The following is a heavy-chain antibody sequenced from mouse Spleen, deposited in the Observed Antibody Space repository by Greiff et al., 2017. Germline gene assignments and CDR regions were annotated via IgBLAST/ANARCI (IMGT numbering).Heavy chain of an antibody. CDR3: ARLAARATIFDY. Sequence: EVKLVESGPELVKPGASVKISCKASGYSFTDYNMNWVKQSNGKSLEWIGVINPNYGTTSYNQKFKGKATLTVDQSSSTAYMQLNSLTSEDSAVYYCARLAARATIFDYWGQGTTLTVSS. D-gene: IGHD3-1*01. V-gene: IGHV1-39*01. J-gene: IGHJ2*01. CDR2: INPNYGTT. CDR1: GYSFTDYN.